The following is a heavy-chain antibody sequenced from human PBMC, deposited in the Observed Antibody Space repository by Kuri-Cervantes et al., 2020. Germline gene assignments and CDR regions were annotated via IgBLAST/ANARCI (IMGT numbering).Heavy chain of an antibody. V-gene: IGHV3-21*01. D-gene: IGHD1-1*01. CDR1: GFTFSSYA. J-gene: IGHJ4*02. CDR3: ARVMQLQRPI. Sequence: GESLKISCAASGFTFSSYAMHWVRQAPGKGLEWVSSISSSSYIYYADSVKGRFTISRDNAKNSLYLQMNNLKSEDTAMYYCARVMQLQRPIWGQGALVTVSS. CDR2: ISSSSYI.